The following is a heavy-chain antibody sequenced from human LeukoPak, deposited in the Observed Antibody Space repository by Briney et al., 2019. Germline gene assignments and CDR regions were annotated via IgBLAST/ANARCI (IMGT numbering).Heavy chain of an antibody. CDR2: ISVYNGNT. V-gene: IGHV1-18*01. CDR1: GYTFTSYG. D-gene: IGHD3-16*01. Sequence: GASVKVSCKASGYTFTSYGISWVRQAPGQGLEWMGWISVYNGNTNYAQKLQGRVTMTTDTSTSTAYMELRSLRSDDTAVYYCARERIMITFGGAYYFDYWGQGTLVTVSS. CDR3: ARERIMITFGGAYYFDY. J-gene: IGHJ4*02.